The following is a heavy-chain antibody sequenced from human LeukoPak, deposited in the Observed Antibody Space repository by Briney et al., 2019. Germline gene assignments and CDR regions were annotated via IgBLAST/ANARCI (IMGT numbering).Heavy chain of an antibody. CDR1: GFDFRNYY. V-gene: IGHV3-7*01. J-gene: IGHJ4*02. CDR3: TIDEGATVATYRFDF. CDR2: IKYDGTYT. D-gene: IGHD4-23*01. Sequence: GGSVRLSCEASGFDFRNYYMSWVRQAPGKGLEWLANIKYDGTYTNYKDSVKGRLTLSRDNAKNSVYLQMNSLRAEDTAVYYCTIDEGATVATYRFDFWGRGTLVTVSS.